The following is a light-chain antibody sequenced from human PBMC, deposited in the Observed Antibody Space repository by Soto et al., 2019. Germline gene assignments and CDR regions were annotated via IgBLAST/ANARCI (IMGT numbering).Light chain of an antibody. Sequence: DIQMTQSPSSLSASVGDRFTITCRASQSISSYLNGYQQKPGKAPKLLIYAASSLQSGVPLRFSGSGSGTDFTLTISRLQSEDFATYYCQQRYSTPFFGGGTKVEI. CDR1: QSISSY. CDR2: AAS. J-gene: IGKJ4*01. V-gene: IGKV1-39*01. CDR3: QQRYSTPF.